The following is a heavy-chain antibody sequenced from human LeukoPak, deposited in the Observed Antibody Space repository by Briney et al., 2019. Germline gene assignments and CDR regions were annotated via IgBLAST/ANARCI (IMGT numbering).Heavy chain of an antibody. J-gene: IGHJ4*02. D-gene: IGHD5-18*01. V-gene: IGHV3-7*01. CDR1: ESTFSNYW. Sequence: PGGSLRLSCAASESTFSNYWMSWVRQAPGKGLEWVANIKQDGNEKYYVDSVKGRFTISRDNAKNSLYLQMNSLRAEDTAVYYCARGHLQLGLWGQGTLVTVSS. CDR2: IKQDGNEK. CDR3: ARGHLQLGL.